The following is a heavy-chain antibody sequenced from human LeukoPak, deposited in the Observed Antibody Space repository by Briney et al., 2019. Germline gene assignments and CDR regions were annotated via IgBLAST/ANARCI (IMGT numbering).Heavy chain of an antibody. Sequence: GGSLRLSCAASGFSFSNYWMTWVRQVPGKGLERVADINGDGSHSYCVDSVKGRFTLSRDNAKNSLFLQMNSLRAEDTAVYYCVKNSGWYCLDYWDQGTLVTVSS. CDR2: INGDGSHS. J-gene: IGHJ4*02. D-gene: IGHD6-13*01. V-gene: IGHV3-7*03. CDR1: GFSFSNYW. CDR3: VKNSGWYCLDY.